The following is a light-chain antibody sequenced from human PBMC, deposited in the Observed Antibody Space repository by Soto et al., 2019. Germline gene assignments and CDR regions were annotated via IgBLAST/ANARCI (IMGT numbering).Light chain of an antibody. CDR2: DAS. CDR3: QQCANSPLT. CDR1: QTVTNNY. Sequence: EIVLTQSPGTLSLSPGERATLFCRASQTVTNNYIAWYQQKPGQPPRLLIDDASRRASGIPDRFSGSGSGTDFTLTISRLEPEDFAVYYCQQCANSPLTFGQGTKV. J-gene: IGKJ1*01. V-gene: IGKV3-20*01.